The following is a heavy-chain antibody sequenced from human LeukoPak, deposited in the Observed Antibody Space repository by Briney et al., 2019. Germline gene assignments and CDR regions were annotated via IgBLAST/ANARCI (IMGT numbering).Heavy chain of an antibody. CDR1: GFTFSSYA. J-gene: IGHJ4*02. D-gene: IGHD4-17*01. Sequence: HPGGSLRLSCAASGFTFSSYAMTWVRQAPGKGLEWVSAISGSGGSTYYADSVKGRFTISRDNSKNTLYLQMNSLRAEDTAVYHCAKRATVTTRYFDYWGQGTLVTVSS. CDR3: AKRATVTTRYFDY. CDR2: ISGSGGST. V-gene: IGHV3-23*01.